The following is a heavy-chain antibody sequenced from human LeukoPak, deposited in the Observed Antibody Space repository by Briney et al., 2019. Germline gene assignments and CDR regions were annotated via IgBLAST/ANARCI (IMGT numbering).Heavy chain of an antibody. D-gene: IGHD2-2*01. CDR3: TSLRTAVPHAGEAYDI. Sequence: GGSLRLSCEASGVTFSSYWKSWVRQAPGKGPEWVANIKQDGSDKYYADSVKGRFTVSRDNAKNSLYLEMNSLRAEDTAVYYCTSLRTAVPHAGEAYDIWGQGTLVTVSS. J-gene: IGHJ3*02. CDR1: GVTFSSYW. CDR2: IKQDGSDK. V-gene: IGHV3-7*01.